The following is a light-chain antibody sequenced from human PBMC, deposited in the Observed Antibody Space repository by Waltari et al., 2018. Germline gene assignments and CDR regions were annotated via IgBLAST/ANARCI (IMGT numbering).Light chain of an antibody. V-gene: IGLV2-23*02. CDR3: YSYAGGSV. CDR2: EFS. J-gene: IGLJ1*01. CDR1: SSDVGSSNL. Sequence: GQSITIPCTGSSSDVGSSNLFSWYLQHPGTAPKLIIYEFSKRPSGVSNRFSGSKSGNTASLTISGLQAEDEADYYCYSYAGGSVFGTGTKVTVL.